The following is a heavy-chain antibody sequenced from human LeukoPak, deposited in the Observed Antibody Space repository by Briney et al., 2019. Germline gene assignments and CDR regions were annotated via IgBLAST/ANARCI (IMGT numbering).Heavy chain of an antibody. CDR1: GYTFTSYY. CDR3: ARAGVAARLTPFDY. CDR2: INPSGGST. D-gene: IGHD6-6*01. V-gene: IGHV1-46*01. J-gene: IGHJ4*02. Sequence: ASVKVSCKASGYTFTSYYMHWVRQAPGQGLEWMGIINPSGGSTNYAQKFQGRVTITADESTSTAYMELSSLRSEDTAVYYCARAGVAARLTPFDYWGQGTLVTVSS.